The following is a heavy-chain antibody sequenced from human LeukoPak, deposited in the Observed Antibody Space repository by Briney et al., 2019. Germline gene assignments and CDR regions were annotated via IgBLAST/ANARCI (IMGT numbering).Heavy chain of an antibody. J-gene: IGHJ5*02. CDR3: ARPHLGVRYFDWTFDP. D-gene: IGHD3-9*01. CDR1: GYTFTGYY. V-gene: IGHV1-2*02. Sequence: ASVKVSCKASGYTFTGYYMHWVRQAPGQGLEWMGWINPNSGGTNYAQKFQGRVTMTRDTSISTAYMELSRLRSDDTAVYYCARPHLGVRYFDWTFDPWGQGTLVTVSS. CDR2: INPNSGGT.